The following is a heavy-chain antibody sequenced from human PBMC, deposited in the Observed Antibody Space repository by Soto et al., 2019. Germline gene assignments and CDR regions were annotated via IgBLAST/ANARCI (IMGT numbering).Heavy chain of an antibody. CDR1: GGTFSSYT. CDR2: IIPILGIA. J-gene: IGHJ3*02. V-gene: IGHV1-69*02. CDR3: ARVGLYSSSWYHAFDI. D-gene: IGHD6-13*01. Sequence: SEKVSCKASGGTFSSYTISWVRQAPGQGLEWMGRIIPILGIANYAQKFQGRVTITADKSTSTAYMELSSLRSEDTAVYYCARVGLYSSSWYHAFDIWGQGTMVTVSS.